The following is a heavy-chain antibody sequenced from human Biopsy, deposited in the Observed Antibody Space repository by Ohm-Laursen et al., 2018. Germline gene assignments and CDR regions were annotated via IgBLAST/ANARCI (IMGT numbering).Heavy chain of an antibody. J-gene: IGHJ6*02. CDR1: GFSLSARGMC. CDR3: ARTPILIVSASLVYRHRRHLQGMDV. Sequence: TQTLTLTCSFSGFSLSARGMCVSWIRQAPGKALEWLARGDWGDYKDYSASLQTKLSISKDTSNDQVVLTVNNVDPADTATYYCARTPILIVSASLVYRHRRHLQGMDVWGQGIAVTVSS. V-gene: IGHV2-70*11. CDR2: GDWGDYK. D-gene: IGHD3-3*01.